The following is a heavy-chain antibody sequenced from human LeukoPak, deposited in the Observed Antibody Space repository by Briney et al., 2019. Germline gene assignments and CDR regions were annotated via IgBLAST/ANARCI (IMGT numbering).Heavy chain of an antibody. D-gene: IGHD1-26*01. CDR1: GFTFSSYE. V-gene: IGHV3-48*03. CDR3: AKEGATTGHYFDY. J-gene: IGHJ4*02. Sequence: GGSLRLSCAASGFTFSSYEMNWVRQAPGKGLEWVSYISSSGSTIYYADSVKGRFTISRDNAKNSLFLQMNSLRAEDMALYYCAKEGATTGHYFDYWGQGTLVTVSS. CDR2: ISSSGSTI.